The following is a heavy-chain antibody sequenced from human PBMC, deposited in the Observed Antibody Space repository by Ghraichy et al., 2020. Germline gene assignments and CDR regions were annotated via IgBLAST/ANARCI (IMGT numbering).Heavy chain of an antibody. J-gene: IGHJ4*02. D-gene: IGHD6-19*01. CDR1: GFTFSSYA. CDR2: ISSNGGFT. V-gene: IGHV3-64D*06. CDR3: VKGDRSGWHGFLFDY. Sequence: GGSLRLSCSASGFTFSSYAMHWVRQAPGKGLESVSGISSNGGFTYYADSVKGRFTISRDNSKNTLYLQMSSLRTEDTAVYYCVKGDRSGWHGFLFDYWGQGTLVTVSS.